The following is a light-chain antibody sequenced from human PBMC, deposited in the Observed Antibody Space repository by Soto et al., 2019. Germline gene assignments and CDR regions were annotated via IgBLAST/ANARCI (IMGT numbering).Light chain of an antibody. J-gene: IGKJ4*01. Sequence: EIVMPQSPATLSVSPGESATLSCRASQSVSTNLAWYQQKPGQAPRLLIYGASTRATGFPARFSGSGSGTEFTLSISSLQSEDFAVYYCQQYNDWPLTFGGGTKVEIK. CDR1: QSVSTN. V-gene: IGKV3-15*01. CDR3: QQYNDWPLT. CDR2: GAS.